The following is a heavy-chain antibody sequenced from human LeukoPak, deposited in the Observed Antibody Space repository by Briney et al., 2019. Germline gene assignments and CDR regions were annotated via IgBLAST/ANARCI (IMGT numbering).Heavy chain of an antibody. J-gene: IGHJ4*02. CDR3: ARVHYDYVWGSYRYWYFDY. V-gene: IGHV3-30*02. CDR2: IRYDGSNK. D-gene: IGHD3-16*02. Sequence: GGSLRLSCAASGFTFSSYGMHWVRQAPGKGLEWVAFIRYDGSNKYYADSVKGRFTISRDNAKNSLYLQMNSLRAEDTAVYYCARVHYDYVWGSYRYWYFDYWGQGTLVTVSS. CDR1: GFTFSSYG.